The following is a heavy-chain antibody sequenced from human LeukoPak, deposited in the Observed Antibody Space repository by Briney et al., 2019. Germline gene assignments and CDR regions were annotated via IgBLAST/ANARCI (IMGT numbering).Heavy chain of an antibody. J-gene: IGHJ5*02. D-gene: IGHD4-17*01. CDR3: ARALGYGDEEWFDP. Sequence: SETLSLTCTDPGGSISSYYSSCIPQPAREGLWTMGRIYTSGSTNYNPSLKSRVTMSVDTSKNQFSLKLSSVTAADTAVYYCARALGYGDEEWFDPWGQGTLVTVSS. CDR1: GGSISSYY. V-gene: IGHV4-4*07. CDR2: IYTSGST.